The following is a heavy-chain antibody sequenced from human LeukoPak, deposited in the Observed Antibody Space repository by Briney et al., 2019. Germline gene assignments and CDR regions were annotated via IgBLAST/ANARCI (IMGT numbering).Heavy chain of an antibody. CDR2: MNPNSGNT. CDR3: ARVAVAGMIWWFDP. V-gene: IGHV1-8*01. CDR1: GYTSTSYD. Sequence: GASVKVSCRASGYTSTSYDINWVRQATGQGLEWMGWMNPNSGNTGYAQKFQGRVTMTRNTSISTAYMELSSLRSEDTAVYYCARVAVAGMIWWFDPWGQGTLVTVSS. J-gene: IGHJ5*02. D-gene: IGHD6-19*01.